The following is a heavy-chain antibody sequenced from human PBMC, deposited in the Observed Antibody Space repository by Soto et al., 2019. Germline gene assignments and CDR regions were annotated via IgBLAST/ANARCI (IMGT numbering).Heavy chain of an antibody. V-gene: IGHV1-8*01. J-gene: IGHJ3*02. D-gene: IGHD1-26*01. CDR3: ARSSGSYYSLGAFDI. CDR1: GYTFTSYD. Sequence: QVQLVQSGAEVKKPGASVKVSCKASGYTFTSYDINWVRQATGQGLEWMGWMNPNSGNTGYAQKFQDQVTMTRNTSISTAYMEMSSLRSEDTAVYYCARSSGSYYSLGAFDIWGQGTMVTVSS. CDR2: MNPNSGNT.